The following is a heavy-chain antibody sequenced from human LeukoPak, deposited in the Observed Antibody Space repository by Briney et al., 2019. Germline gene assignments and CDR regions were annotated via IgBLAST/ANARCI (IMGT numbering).Heavy chain of an antibody. D-gene: IGHD3-10*01. CDR3: AKEVRESAWYYFDY. CDR1: GFTFNTYA. Sequence: GGSLRLSCAASGFTFNTYAMSWVRQAPGKGLECVSGIRSSGVSTYYADFVKGRFTISRDNSKNTLYLQMNSLRAEDTAVYYCAKEVRESAWYYFDYWGQGTLVTVSS. V-gene: IGHV3-23*01. CDR2: IRSSGVST. J-gene: IGHJ4*02.